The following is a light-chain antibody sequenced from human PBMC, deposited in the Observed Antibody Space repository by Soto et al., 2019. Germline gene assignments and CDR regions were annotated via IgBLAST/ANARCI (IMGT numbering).Light chain of an antibody. CDR3: SSYTFSTTLRV. J-gene: IGLJ3*02. Sequence: QSVLTQPASVSGSPGQSITLSCTGTNNDIGSYDYVSWFQQYPGEAPTLIIYEVSHRPSGISPRFSGSKSGNTASLTISGLQTEVEADYYCSSYTFSTTLRVFGGGTQLTVL. CDR2: EVS. CDR1: NNDIGSYDY. V-gene: IGLV2-14*01.